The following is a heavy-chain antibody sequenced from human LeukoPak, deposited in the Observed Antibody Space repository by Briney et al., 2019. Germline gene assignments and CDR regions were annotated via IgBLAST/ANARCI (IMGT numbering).Heavy chain of an antibody. D-gene: IGHD6-13*01. CDR3: AKDRGYSSSWYKGNNFDY. V-gene: IGHV3-30*02. CDR1: GFTFSSYA. Sequence: GRSLRLSCAASGFTFSSYAMHWVRQAPGKGLEWVAFIRYDGSNKYYADSVKGRFTISRDNSKNTLYLQMSSLRAEDTAVYYCAKDRGYSSSWYKGNNFDYWGQGTLVTVSS. J-gene: IGHJ4*02. CDR2: IRYDGSNK.